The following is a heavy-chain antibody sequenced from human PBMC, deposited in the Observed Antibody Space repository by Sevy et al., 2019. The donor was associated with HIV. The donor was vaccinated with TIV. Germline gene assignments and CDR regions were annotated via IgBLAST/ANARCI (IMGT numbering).Heavy chain of an antibody. V-gene: IGHV1-2*02. Sequence: ASVKVSCKASGYTFTGQYIHWVRQAPGQGLEWMGWINPNSGDTKYAQGFKGRVTMTRDTSISTAYMELSGLKSDDTAVYYRSRDLRLRGYSYGCFDYWGQGTLVTVSS. CDR3: SRDLRLRGYSYGCFDY. CDR2: INPNSGDT. D-gene: IGHD5-18*01. CDR1: GYTFTGQY. J-gene: IGHJ4*02.